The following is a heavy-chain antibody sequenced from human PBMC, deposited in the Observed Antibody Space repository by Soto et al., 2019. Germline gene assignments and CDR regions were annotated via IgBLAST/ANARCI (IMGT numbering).Heavy chain of an antibody. CDR2: INPSGGST. D-gene: IGHD3-3*01. J-gene: IGHJ3*02. CDR3: ARDRASVFGVVGGGDAFDI. CDR1: GYTFTSSY. Sequence: ASVKVSCKASGYTFTSSYMHWVRQAPGQRLEWMGIINPSGGSTSYAQKFQGRVTMTRDTSTSTVYMELSSLRSEDTAVYYCARDRASVFGVVGGGDAFDIWGQGTMVTVSS. V-gene: IGHV1-46*01.